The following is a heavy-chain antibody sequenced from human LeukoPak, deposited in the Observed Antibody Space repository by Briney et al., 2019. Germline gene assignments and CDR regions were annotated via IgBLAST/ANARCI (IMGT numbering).Heavy chain of an antibody. J-gene: IGHJ6*04. CDR3: AKTGMLRRVGYLDV. CDR1: GFIFSDYG. D-gene: IGHD1-1*01. V-gene: IGHV3-30*18. CDR2: IAYDGNNT. Sequence: GGSLRLSCVASGFIFSDYGIQWVRQAPGKGLEWVAVIAYDGNNTYYGDSVRGRFTISRGNSKKMVYLEMNSLRVEDTAVYYCAKTGMLRRVGYLDVWGEGTAVIVSS.